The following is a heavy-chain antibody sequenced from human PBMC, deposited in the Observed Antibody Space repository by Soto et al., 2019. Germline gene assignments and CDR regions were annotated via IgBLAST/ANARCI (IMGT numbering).Heavy chain of an antibody. J-gene: IGHJ6*02. V-gene: IGHV3-30*03. D-gene: IGHD3-10*01. CDR3: ARVLLWFGEFNPYYGMDV. CDR1: GFTFSSYG. CDR2: ISYDGSNK. Sequence: VGSLRLSCAASGFTFSSYGMHWVRQAPGKGLEWVAVISYDGSNKYYADPVKGRFTISRDNSKNTLYLQMNSLRAEDTAVYYCARVLLWFGEFNPYYGMDVWGQGTTVTVSS.